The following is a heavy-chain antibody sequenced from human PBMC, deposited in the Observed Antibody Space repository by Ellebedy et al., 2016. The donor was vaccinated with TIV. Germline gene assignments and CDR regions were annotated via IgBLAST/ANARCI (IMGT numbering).Heavy chain of an antibody. CDR1: GGYITSDGHS. V-gene: IGHV4-30-2*06. CDR3: ARGAPFPYYFDS. CDR2: IYDFGSA. J-gene: IGHJ4*02. Sequence: MPSETLSLTCSVSGGYITSDGHSWSWIRQSPGKGLEWIGHIYDFGSAYYNPSLKSRLTISVDRSKNRFSLNLKSVTAADTAVYYCARGAPFPYYFDSWGQGLLVTVSS.